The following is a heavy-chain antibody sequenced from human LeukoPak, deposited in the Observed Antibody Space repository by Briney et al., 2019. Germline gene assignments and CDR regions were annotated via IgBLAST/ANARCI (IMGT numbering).Heavy chain of an antibody. CDR3: ARALHSGWNYYGMDV. CDR1: GDSISSYY. D-gene: IGHD6-19*01. J-gene: IGHJ6*02. CDR2: IYYSGST. Sequence: SETLSLTCTVSGDSISSYYWSWIRQPPGKGLEWIGYIYYSGSTDYNPSLKSRVTISVDTSKNQFSLKLSSVTAADTAVYYCARALHSGWNYYGMDVWGQGTMVTVSS. V-gene: IGHV4-59*01.